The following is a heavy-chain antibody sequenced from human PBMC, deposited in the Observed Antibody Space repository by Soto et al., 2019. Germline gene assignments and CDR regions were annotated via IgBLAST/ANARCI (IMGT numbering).Heavy chain of an antibody. J-gene: IGHJ4*02. V-gene: IGHV3-48*03. Sequence: GGSLRLSCAAARFTFSTYEMNWVRQAPVKVLELVSYISTSGSTVYYADSVKARFTISRDNTRNSLYLQMNSLRDEDTALYYCVRYCSTTLCNGVATRTFDSWGQGTLVTVSS. CDR2: ISTSGSTV. CDR1: RFTFSTYE. D-gene: IGHD2-2*01. CDR3: VRYCSTTLCNGVATRTFDS.